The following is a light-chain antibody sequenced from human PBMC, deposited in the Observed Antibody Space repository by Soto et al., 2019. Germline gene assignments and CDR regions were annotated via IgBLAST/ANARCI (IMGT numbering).Light chain of an antibody. CDR3: QTWGTGIVV. J-gene: IGLJ2*01. V-gene: IGLV4-69*01. Sequence: QLVLTQSPSASASLGASVKLACTLSSGHSNYAIAWHQQQPEKGPRYLMKLNNDGSHIKGDGIPDRFSASSSGAERYLTISSLQSEDEADYYCQTWGTGIVVFGGGTKLTVL. CDR1: SGHSNYA. CDR2: LNNDGSH.